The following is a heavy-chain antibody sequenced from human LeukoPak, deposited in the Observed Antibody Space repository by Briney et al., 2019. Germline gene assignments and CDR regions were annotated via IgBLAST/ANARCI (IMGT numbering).Heavy chain of an antibody. CDR3: AGNRNALGDVNWLDP. V-gene: IGHV4-59*01. J-gene: IGHJ5*02. Sequence: PSETLSLTCTVSGASINGYYWNWIRQSPGKGLEWIAFMYDTGSSNYNPSLRSRVTISLDTSKNQFSLKLKSVTAADTAVYYCAGNRNALGDVNWLDPWGQGTLVTVSS. CDR2: MYDTGSS. D-gene: IGHD3-16*01. CDR1: GASINGYY.